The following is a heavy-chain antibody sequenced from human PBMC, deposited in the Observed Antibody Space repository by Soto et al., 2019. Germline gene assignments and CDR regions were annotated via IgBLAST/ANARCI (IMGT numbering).Heavy chain of an antibody. D-gene: IGHD3-3*01. CDR2: INEDGRST. Sequence: EVQLVESGGGLVQPGGSLRLSCAASGISLSAYWMHWVRQVPGKGLEWIARINEDGRSTSYMDSVKGRFTISRDNARDTLYLQMNSLRLKDTAVYYCARGWVERLPRQPPSVYWGQGTLVTVSS. J-gene: IGHJ4*02. CDR3: ARGWVERLPRQPPSVY. CDR1: GISLSAYW. V-gene: IGHV3-74*01.